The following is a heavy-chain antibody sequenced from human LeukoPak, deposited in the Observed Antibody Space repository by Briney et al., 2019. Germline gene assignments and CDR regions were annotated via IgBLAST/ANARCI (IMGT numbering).Heavy chain of an antibody. Sequence: GESLKISCKGSGYSFANYWTGWVRQMPGKGLEWMGIIYPGDSDTRYSPSFQGQVTISADKSISTAYLQWSSLKASDTAMYYCARAPAPHEGVSYYYDSSGFLGAFDIWGQGTMVTVSS. CDR2: IYPGDSDT. D-gene: IGHD3-22*01. CDR1: GYSFANYW. V-gene: IGHV5-51*01. J-gene: IGHJ3*02. CDR3: ARAPAPHEGVSYYYDSSGFLGAFDI.